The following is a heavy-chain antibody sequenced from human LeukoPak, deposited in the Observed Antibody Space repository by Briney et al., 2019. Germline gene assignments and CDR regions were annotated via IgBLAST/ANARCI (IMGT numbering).Heavy chain of an antibody. D-gene: IGHD2-15*01. CDR1: GGTFSSYA. CDR3: ARLMVAANIGYCSGGSCYSSDY. Sequence: ASVKVSCEASGGTFSSYAISWVRQAPGQGLEWMGRIIPILGIANYAQKFQGRVTITADKSTSTAYMELSSLRSEDTAVYYCARLMVAANIGYCSGGSCYSSDYWGQGTLVTVSS. V-gene: IGHV1-69*04. CDR2: IIPILGIA. J-gene: IGHJ4*02.